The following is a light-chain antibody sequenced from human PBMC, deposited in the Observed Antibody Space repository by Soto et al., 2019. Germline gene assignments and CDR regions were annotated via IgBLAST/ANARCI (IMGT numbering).Light chain of an antibody. CDR2: EVS. J-gene: IGLJ2*01. CDR1: SSDVGSYNL. Sequence: QSVLTQPASVSGSPGQPITISCTGTSSDVGSYNLVSWYQQHPGKAPKLMIYEVSKRPSGVSNRFSGSKSGNTASLTISGLQAEDEADYYCCSYAGSRTFVVFGGGTKVTVL. V-gene: IGLV2-23*02. CDR3: CSYAGSRTFVV.